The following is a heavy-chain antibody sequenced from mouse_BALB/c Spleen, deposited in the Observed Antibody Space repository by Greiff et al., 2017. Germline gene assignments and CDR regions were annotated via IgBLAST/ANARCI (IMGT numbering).Heavy chain of an antibody. CDR3: ARVYDYDGWFAY. D-gene: IGHD2-4*01. CDR2: ISSGSSTI. CDR1: GFTFSSFG. Sequence: DVMLVESGGGLVQPGGSRKLSCAASGFTFSSFGMHWVRQAPEKGLEWVAYISSGSSTIYYADTVKGRFTISRDNPKNTLFLQMTSLRSEDTAMYYCARVYDYDGWFAYWGQGTLVTVSA. J-gene: IGHJ3*01. V-gene: IGHV5-17*02.